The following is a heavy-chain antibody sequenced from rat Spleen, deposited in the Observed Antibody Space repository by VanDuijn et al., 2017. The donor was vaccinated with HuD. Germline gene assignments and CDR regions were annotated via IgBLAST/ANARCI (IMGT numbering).Heavy chain of an antibody. V-gene: IGHV5-7*01. Sequence: EVQLVESGGGLVQPGRSMKFSCAASGFTFSHYDMAWVRQAPKKGLEWVATISYDDKTTYYRDSVKGRFTISRDNTKNNLYLQMDNLRSEDTATYYCARRHYGYTDYFDYWGQGVMVTVSS. CDR2: ISYDDKTT. D-gene: IGHD1-9*01. CDR1: GFTFSHYD. J-gene: IGHJ2*01. CDR3: ARRHYGYTDYFDY.